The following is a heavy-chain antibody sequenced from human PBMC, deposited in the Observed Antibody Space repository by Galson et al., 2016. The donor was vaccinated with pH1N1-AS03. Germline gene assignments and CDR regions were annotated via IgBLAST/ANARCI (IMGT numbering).Heavy chain of an antibody. CDR3: ARGNYYDADLGEYYFDY. CDR2: IRNSGSHI. D-gene: IGHD3-22*01. Sequence: SLRLSCAASGFTFSSYSMTWVRQAPGKGLEWVSFIRNSGSHISYGDSVKGRFTVSRDNAKNSLYLQMNSLRAEDTAVYYCARGNYYDADLGEYYFDYWGQGTLVTVSS. V-gene: IGHV3-21*01. CDR1: GFTFSSYS. J-gene: IGHJ4*02.